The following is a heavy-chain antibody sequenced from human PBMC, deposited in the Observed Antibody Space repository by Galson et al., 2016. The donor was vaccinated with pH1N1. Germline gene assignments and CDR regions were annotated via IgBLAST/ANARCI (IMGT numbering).Heavy chain of an antibody. D-gene: IGHD6-19*01. J-gene: IGHJ6*02. CDR1: GFTFSTYA. V-gene: IGHV3-30-3*01. CDR3: AGETPYSTGWGYYYGMDV. Sequence: SLRLSCAASGFTFSTYAMHWVRQAPGKGLEWVALTSYDGSNKYYADSVKGRFTISRDNSKNTLYLEMNSLRAEDTAVYYCAGETPYSTGWGYYYGMDVWGQGTTVTVSS. CDR2: TSYDGSNK.